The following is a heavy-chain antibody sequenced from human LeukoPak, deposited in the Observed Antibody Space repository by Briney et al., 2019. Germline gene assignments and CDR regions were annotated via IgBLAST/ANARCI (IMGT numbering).Heavy chain of an antibody. J-gene: IGHJ5*02. D-gene: IGHD3-10*01. CDR3: ARGGYYYGSGSYYNMVDWFDP. V-gene: IGHV1-2*02. Sequence: ASVKVSCKASGYTFTGYYMNWVRQAPGQGLEWMGWINPNSGGTNYAQKFQGRVTMTRDTSISTAYMELSRLRSDDTAVYYCARGGYYYGSGSYYNMVDWFDPWGQGTLVTVSS. CDR1: GYTFTGYY. CDR2: INPNSGGT.